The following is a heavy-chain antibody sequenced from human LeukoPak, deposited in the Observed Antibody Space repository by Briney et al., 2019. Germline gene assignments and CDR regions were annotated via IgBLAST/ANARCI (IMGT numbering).Heavy chain of an antibody. V-gene: IGHV3-11*06. CDR3: ARVGSIAAAGTPDY. D-gene: IGHD6-13*01. CDR1: GFIFSDYY. CDR2: ISGSGSDT. Sequence: GGSLRLSCAASGFIFSDYYMTWIRQAPGKGLEWLSYISGSGSDTNYADSVKGRFTISRDNAKNSLYLQMNSLRAEDTAVYYCARVGSIAAAGTPDYWGQGTLVTVSS. J-gene: IGHJ4*02.